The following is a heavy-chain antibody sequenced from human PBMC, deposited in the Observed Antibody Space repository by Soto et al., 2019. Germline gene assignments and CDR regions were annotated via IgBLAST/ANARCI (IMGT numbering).Heavy chain of an antibody. CDR2: IYYSGST. CDR1: GGSISSYY. CDR3: ARDGYYYDILTPAAYYMDV. Sequence: PSETLSLTCTVSGGSISSYYWSWIRQPPGKGLEWIGYIYYSGSTNYNPSLKSRVTISVDTSKNQFSLKLSSVTAADTAVYYCARDGYYYDILTPAAYYMDVWGKGTTVTVSS. J-gene: IGHJ6*03. D-gene: IGHD3-9*01. V-gene: IGHV4-59*01.